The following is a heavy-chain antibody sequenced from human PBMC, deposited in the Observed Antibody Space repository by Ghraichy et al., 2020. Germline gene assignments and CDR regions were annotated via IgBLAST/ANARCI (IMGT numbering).Heavy chain of an antibody. Sequence: ASVKVSCKASGYTFTSYDINWVRQATGQGLEWMGWMNPNSGNTGYAQKFQGRVTMTRNTSISTAYMELSSLRSEDTAVYYCARGNYDDYYYYYMDVWGKGTTVTVSS. J-gene: IGHJ6*03. CDR2: MNPNSGNT. V-gene: IGHV1-8*02. CDR1: GYTFTSYD. D-gene: IGHD5-12*01. CDR3: ARGNYDDYYYYYMDV.